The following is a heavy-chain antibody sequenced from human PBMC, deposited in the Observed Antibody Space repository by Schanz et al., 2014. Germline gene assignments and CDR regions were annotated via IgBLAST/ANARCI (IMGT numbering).Heavy chain of an antibody. V-gene: IGHV3-11*06. CDR1: GFTFRDYY. D-gene: IGHD3-9*01. CDR2: ISSSGSYI. J-gene: IGHJ4*02. CDR3: ARDSRPNYDFLTAYYSIDY. Sequence: VQLLDSGGGLVQPGGSLGLSCAASGFTFRDYYMSWIRQAPGKGLEWVSSISSSGSYIHYADSVKGRFTISRDNAKNTLYLQMNSLRAEDTAVYYCARDSRPNYDFLTAYYSIDYWGQGTLVTVSS.